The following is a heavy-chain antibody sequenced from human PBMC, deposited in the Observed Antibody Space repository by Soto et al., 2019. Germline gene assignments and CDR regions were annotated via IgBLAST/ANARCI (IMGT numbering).Heavy chain of an antibody. CDR2: INPSGGST. Sequence: ASVKVSCKASGYTFTSYYMHWVRQAPGQGLEWMGIINPSGGSTSYAQKFQGRATMTRDTSTSTIYMELSSPRADGTAGYECVRDCNSLMGYYYYGMDVWGQGTTVTVSS. V-gene: IGHV1-46*01. CDR1: GYTFTSYY. J-gene: IGHJ6*02. D-gene: IGHD4-4*01. CDR3: VRDCNSLMGYYYYGMDV.